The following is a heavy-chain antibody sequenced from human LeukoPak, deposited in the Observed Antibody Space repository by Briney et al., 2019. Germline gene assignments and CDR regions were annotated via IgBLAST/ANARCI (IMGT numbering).Heavy chain of an antibody. V-gene: IGHV3-7*03. CDR1: GFSFTNYW. Sequence: GGSLRLSCIASGFSFTNYWMVWIRQAPGKGLEWVAGIDGDGRQKDYVDSVKGRFTISRDNARNSLFLQLNSLRTEDTALYYCATDMAFSAFDIWGHGTMVIVSS. CDR3: ATDMAFSAFDI. J-gene: IGHJ3*02. D-gene: IGHD3-3*02. CDR2: IDGDGRQK.